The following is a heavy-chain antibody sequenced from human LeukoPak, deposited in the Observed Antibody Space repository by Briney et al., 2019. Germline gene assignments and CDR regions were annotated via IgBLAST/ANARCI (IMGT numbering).Heavy chain of an antibody. Sequence: SGTLSLTCTVSGGSISSYYWGWIRQSPGKGLEWIGDISHSGNANSNPTNYNPSLKSRLTIAVNTSKNQFSLKLRSVTAADTAVYYFARHGAVGLTYAFDSWGQGTQDTVSS. J-gene: IGHJ4*02. D-gene: IGHD3/OR15-3a*01. CDR3: ARHGAVGLTYAFDS. V-gene: IGHV4-34*01. CDR2: ISHSGNANSNPT. CDR1: GGSISSYY.